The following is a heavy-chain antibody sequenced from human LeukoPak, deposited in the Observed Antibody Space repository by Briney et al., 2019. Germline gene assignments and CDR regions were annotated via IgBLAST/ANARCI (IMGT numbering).Heavy chain of an antibody. CDR2: IYYSGST. D-gene: IGHD3-22*01. CDR1: GASISSNNYY. Sequence: SETLSLTCTVSGASISSNNYYWGWVRQPPGKGLEWIGYIYYSGSTNYNPSLKSRVTISVDTSKNQFSLKLSSVTAADTAVYYCARHRLDSSGYTTFDYWGQGTLVTVSS. V-gene: IGHV4-61*05. CDR3: ARHRLDSSGYTTFDY. J-gene: IGHJ4*02.